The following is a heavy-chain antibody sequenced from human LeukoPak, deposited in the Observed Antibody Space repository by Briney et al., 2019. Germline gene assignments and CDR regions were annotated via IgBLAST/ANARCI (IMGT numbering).Heavy chain of an antibody. CDR1: GYTFIIYE. J-gene: IGHJ4*02. CDR3: ARVGAGEGGIDY. CDR2: IRPRYGNT. V-gene: IGHV1-8*03. D-gene: IGHD3-10*01. Sequence: ASVKVSCKASGYTFIIYEIQWVRQAPGQGLEWVGWIRPRYGNTAYAQSFQGRVAITRDTSIDTVYMELSALRSEDTAVYYCARVGAGEGGIDYWAQGTLITVSS.